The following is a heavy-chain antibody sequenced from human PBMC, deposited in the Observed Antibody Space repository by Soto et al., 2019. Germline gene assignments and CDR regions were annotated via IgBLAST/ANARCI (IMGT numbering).Heavy chain of an antibody. Sequence: SETLSLTCTVSGYSISSGYYWGWIRQPPGKGLEWIGSIYHSGSTYYNPSLKSRVTISVDTSKNQFSLKLSSVTAADTAVYYCARGASGGSSSWYFDYWGQGTLVTVSS. CDR2: IYHSGST. V-gene: IGHV4-38-2*02. J-gene: IGHJ4*02. CDR1: GYSISSGYY. D-gene: IGHD6-13*01. CDR3: ARGASGGSSSWYFDY.